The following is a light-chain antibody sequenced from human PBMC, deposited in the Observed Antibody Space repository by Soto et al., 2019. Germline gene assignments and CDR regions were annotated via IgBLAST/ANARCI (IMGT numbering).Light chain of an antibody. CDR3: QQYDTYST. Sequence: DIQMTQSPSTMSASLDDVVNIXXRASQSISRWLAWYQQKPGKAPQLLIYDASNLGSGVPSRFSGSGSGTEFTLTISSLQPDDFATYYCQQYDTYSTFGQGTKVDIK. V-gene: IGKV1-5*01. CDR1: QSISRW. J-gene: IGKJ1*01. CDR2: DAS.